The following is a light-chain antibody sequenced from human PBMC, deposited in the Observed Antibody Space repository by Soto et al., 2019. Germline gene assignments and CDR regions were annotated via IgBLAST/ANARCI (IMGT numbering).Light chain of an antibody. J-gene: IGKJ3*01. V-gene: IGKV3-20*01. CDR1: QSVSSNY. CDR2: GAS. CDR3: QQYGSLFT. Sequence: EIVLTQSPGTLSLSPGERATLSCRASQSVSSNYLAWYQQKPGQAPRLLIYGASSRATGIPDRFSGSGSGTDFTLTLSRLEPEDFAVYYCQQYGSLFTFGPGTKVDIK.